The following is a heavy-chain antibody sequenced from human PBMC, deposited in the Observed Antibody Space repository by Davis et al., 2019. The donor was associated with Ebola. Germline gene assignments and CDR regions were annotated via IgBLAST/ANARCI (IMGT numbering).Heavy chain of an antibody. Sequence: AASVKVSCKASGYTFTSFYMHWVRQAPGQGLEWMGIINPSGGSTSYAQKLQGRVTMTRDTSTSTVYMELSSLRSEDTAVYYCAREIVVVVAVTPNGYYYYGMDVWGQGTTVTVSS. V-gene: IGHV1-46*03. D-gene: IGHD2-15*01. CDR2: INPSGGST. CDR1: GYTFTSFY. CDR3: AREIVVVVAVTPNGYYYYGMDV. J-gene: IGHJ6*02.